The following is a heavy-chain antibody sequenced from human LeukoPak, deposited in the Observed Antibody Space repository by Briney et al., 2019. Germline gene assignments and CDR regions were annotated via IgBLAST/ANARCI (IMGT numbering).Heavy chain of an antibody. Sequence: SETLSLTCAVYGGSFSGYYWSWIRQPPGKGLEWIGEINHSGSTNHNPSLKSRVTISVDTSKNQFSLKLSSVTAADTAVYYCARGQGVIAAAGYTSWGQGTLVTVSS. CDR1: GGSFSGYY. CDR2: INHSGST. D-gene: IGHD6-13*01. CDR3: ARGQGVIAAAGYTS. V-gene: IGHV4-34*01. J-gene: IGHJ4*02.